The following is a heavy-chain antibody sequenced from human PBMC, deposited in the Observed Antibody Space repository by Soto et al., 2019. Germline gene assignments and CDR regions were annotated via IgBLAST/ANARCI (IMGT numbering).Heavy chain of an antibody. CDR1: GGSISSYY. D-gene: IGHD6-19*01. J-gene: IGHJ5*02. V-gene: IGHV4-59*01. Sequence: PSETLSLTCTVSGGSISSYYWSWIRQPPGKGLEWIGYIYYSGSTNYNPSLKSRVTISVDTSKNQFSLKLSSVTAADTAVYYCAXFPRLRLSSGWYGWFDPWGQGTLVTVSS. CDR3: AXFPRLRLSSGWYGWFDP. CDR2: IYYSGST.